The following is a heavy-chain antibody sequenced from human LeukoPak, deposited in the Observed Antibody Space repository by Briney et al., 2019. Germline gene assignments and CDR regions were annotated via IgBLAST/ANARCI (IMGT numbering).Heavy chain of an antibody. D-gene: IGHD3-10*01. J-gene: IGHJ4*02. CDR2: IIPIFGTA. Sequence: SVKVSCKASGGTFSSYAISWVRQAPGQGLEWMGGIIPIFGTANYAQKFQGRVTITADKSTSTAYMELSSLRSEDTAVYYCAASPLTYGSGSYDYYFDYWGQGTLVAVSS. CDR3: AASPLTYGSGSYDYYFDY. V-gene: IGHV1-69*06. CDR1: GGTFSSYA.